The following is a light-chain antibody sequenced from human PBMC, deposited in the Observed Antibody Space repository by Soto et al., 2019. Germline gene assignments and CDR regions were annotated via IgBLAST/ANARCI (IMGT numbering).Light chain of an antibody. Sequence: QSALTQPRSVSGSPGQSVTISCTGTSSDVGGYNCVSWYQQHPGKAPKLMIYDVSKRPSGVPDRFSGSKSGNTASLTISGLQAEDEGDYYCCSYAGSYTHVVFGGGTQLTVL. CDR2: DVS. V-gene: IGLV2-11*01. J-gene: IGLJ2*01. CDR3: CSYAGSYTHVV. CDR1: SSDVGGYNC.